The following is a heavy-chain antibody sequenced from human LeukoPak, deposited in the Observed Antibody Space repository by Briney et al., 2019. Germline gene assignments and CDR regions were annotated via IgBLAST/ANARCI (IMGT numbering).Heavy chain of an antibody. Sequence: GGSLRLSCAASGFTFSSYSMNWVRQAPGKGLEWVSYISGSSSTIYYADSVKGRFTISRDNAKNSLYLQMNSLRAEDTAVYYCARAHQRRVYDYVWGSYSYWGQGTLVTVSS. V-gene: IGHV3-48*01. CDR3: ARAHQRRVYDYVWGSYSY. CDR1: GFTFSSYS. CDR2: ISGSSSTI. J-gene: IGHJ4*02. D-gene: IGHD3-16*01.